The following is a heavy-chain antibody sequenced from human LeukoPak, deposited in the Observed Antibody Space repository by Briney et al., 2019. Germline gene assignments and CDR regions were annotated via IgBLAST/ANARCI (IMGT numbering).Heavy chain of an antibody. V-gene: IGHV3-48*03. J-gene: IGHJ4*02. CDR2: ISSSGSTI. CDR1: GFTFSSYE. D-gene: IGHD2-2*01. CDR3: SKEGEYQLRYFDY. Sequence: PGGSLRLSCAASGFTFSSYEMNWVRQAPGKGLEWVSYISSSGSTIYYADSVKGRFTISRDNAKNSLYLQMNSLRAEDTAVYYCSKEGEYQLRYFDYWGQGTLVTVSS.